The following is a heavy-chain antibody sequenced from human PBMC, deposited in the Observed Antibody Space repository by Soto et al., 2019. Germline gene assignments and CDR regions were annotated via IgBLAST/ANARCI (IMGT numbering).Heavy chain of an antibody. Sequence: VQLVQSGPEVKKPGASVKVSCKASGYTFTSFGITWVRQAPGQDLEWMGWISAYNGDTNYAPRLQARVTMTTDTSTNTVYMELKNLKSDDTAVYYCARDQEYSTSGLYWFDLWGQGTLVTVSS. D-gene: IGHD6-6*01. J-gene: IGHJ5*02. CDR2: ISAYNGDT. CDR3: ARDQEYSTSGLYWFDL. V-gene: IGHV1-18*04. CDR1: GYTFTSFG.